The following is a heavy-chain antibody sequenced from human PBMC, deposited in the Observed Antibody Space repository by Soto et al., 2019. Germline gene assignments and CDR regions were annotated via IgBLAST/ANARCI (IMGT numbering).Heavy chain of an antibody. CDR1: GFTFSSYA. CDR2: IWYDGSNK. V-gene: IGHV3-33*01. J-gene: IGHJ4*02. Sequence: QVQVVESGGGVVQPGRSLRLSCAASGFTFSSYAMHWVRQAPGKGLEWVAVIWYDGSNKFYPDSVKGRFTISRDNSKNTVFLQMNSLRAEDTAVYYGARGTVVGYFDYWGQGTPVIVSS. D-gene: IGHD6-19*01. CDR3: ARGTVVGYFDY.